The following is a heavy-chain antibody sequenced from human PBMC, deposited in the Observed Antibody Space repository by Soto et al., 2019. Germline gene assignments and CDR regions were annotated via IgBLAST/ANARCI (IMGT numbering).Heavy chain of an antibody. CDR1: GFTFNNYA. CDR2: ISAAGGST. CDR3: AWACCSSSSRYASDY. V-gene: IGHV3-23*01. D-gene: IGHD2-2*01. Sequence: PGGSLRLSCAASGFTFNNYAMNWVRQAPGKGLEWVATISAAGGSTYYADSVKGRFTISRDNSKNTLYLQMNGLRVEDTAVYYCAWACCSSSSRYASDYWGQGSLVTVSS. J-gene: IGHJ4*02.